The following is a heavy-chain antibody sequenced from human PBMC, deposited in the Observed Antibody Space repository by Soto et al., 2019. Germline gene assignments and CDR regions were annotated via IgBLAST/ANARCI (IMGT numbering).Heavy chain of an antibody. Sequence: QVHLVESGGGVVQPGRSLRLSCTASGFTFSSYGMHWVRQAPGRGLEWVAFISYDGSKKHYGDYVKGRFIISRDNSKNTLDLDVSSLRPEDTAVYYCAKHFTSYTEEPYYFDYWGQGTLVTVSS. J-gene: IGHJ4*02. CDR1: GFTFSSYG. CDR2: ISYDGSKK. D-gene: IGHD1-26*01. V-gene: IGHV3-30*18. CDR3: AKHFTSYTEEPYYFDY.